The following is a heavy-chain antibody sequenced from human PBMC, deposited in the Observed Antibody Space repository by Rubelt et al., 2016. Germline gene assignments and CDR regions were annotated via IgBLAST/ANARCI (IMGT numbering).Heavy chain of an antibody. CDR3: AREAYSGRYPLIDY. Sequence: QVQLVQSGAEVKKPGASVKVSCKASGYTFTTYGINWVRQAPGQGLEWMGWISAYNGNTNHAQKFPGRVTMTPGTSPSPAYMGRRSLRADDTAVYYGAREAYSGRYPLIDYWGQGTLVTVSS. CDR1: GYTFTTYG. J-gene: IGHJ4*02. D-gene: IGHD1-26*01. CDR2: ISAYNGNT. V-gene: IGHV1-18*01.